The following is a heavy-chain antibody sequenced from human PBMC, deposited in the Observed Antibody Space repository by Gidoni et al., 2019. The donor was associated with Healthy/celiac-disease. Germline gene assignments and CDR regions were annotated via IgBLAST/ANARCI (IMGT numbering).Heavy chain of an antibody. D-gene: IGHD6-19*01. V-gene: IGHV1-46*01. CDR1: GYTFTSYY. J-gene: IGHJ4*02. Sequence: QVQLVQSGAEVKKPGASVKVSCKASGYTFTSYYIHWVRQAPGQGLEWMGIINPSGGSTSYAQKFQGRVTMTRDTSTSTVYMELSSLRSEDTAVYYCARDSDRDSSGQLDYFDYWGQGTLVTVSS. CDR2: INPSGGST. CDR3: ARDSDRDSSGQLDYFDY.